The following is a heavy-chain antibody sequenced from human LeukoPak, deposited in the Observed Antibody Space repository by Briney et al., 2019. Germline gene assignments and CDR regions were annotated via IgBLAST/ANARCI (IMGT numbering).Heavy chain of an antibody. CDR2: INPKSGDT. V-gene: IGHV1-2*02. CDR1: GYRFSDNY. Sequence: ASVKVSCKASGYRFSDNYVHWVRQAPGQGLEHMGWINPKSGDTHFSQRFKGRVTMTTDTSINTAYMEMRKLRSDDTAVYYCARAKDDSTGHYDAFDIWGHGTMVTVSS. D-gene: IGHD3-22*01. J-gene: IGHJ3*02. CDR3: ARAKDDSTGHYDAFDI.